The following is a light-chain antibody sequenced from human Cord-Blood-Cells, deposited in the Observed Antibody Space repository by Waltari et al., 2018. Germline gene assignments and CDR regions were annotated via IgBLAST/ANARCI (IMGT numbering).Light chain of an antibody. V-gene: IGKV1-5*03. CDR3: QQYNSYSWT. CDR1: QSISSR. J-gene: IGKJ1*01. Sequence: DIQMTQSPSTLSASVGDRVTITCRDSQSISSRLAWYQQKPGKAPKLLIDKASSLESGVPSRFSGSGSGTEFTLTISSLQPDDFATYYCQQYNSYSWTFGQGTKVEIK. CDR2: KAS.